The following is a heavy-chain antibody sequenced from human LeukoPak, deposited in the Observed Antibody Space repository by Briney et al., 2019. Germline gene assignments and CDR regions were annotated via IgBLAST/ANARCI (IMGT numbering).Heavy chain of an antibody. CDR2: INHSGST. CDR1: GGSFSGYY. D-gene: IGHD2-21*02. J-gene: IGHJ3*02. Sequence: PSETLSLTCAVYGGSFSGYYWSWIRQPPGKGLEWIGEINHSGSTNYNPSLKSRVTISVDTSKNQFSLKLSSVTAADTAVYYCARDIGEMVVTGAFDIWGQGTMVTVSS. V-gene: IGHV4-34*01. CDR3: ARDIGEMVVTGAFDI.